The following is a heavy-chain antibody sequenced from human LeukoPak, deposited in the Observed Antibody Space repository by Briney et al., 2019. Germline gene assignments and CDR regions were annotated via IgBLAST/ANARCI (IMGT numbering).Heavy chain of an antibody. CDR3: ARDLSRESSGYYLFFDY. CDR2: ISSSSSYI. Sequence: AGGSLRLSCAASGFTFSSYSMNWVRQAPGKGLEWVSSISSSSSYIYYADSVKGRFTISRDNAKNSLYLQMNSLRAEDTAVYYCARDLSRESSGYYLFFDYWGQGTLVTVSS. D-gene: IGHD3-22*01. J-gene: IGHJ4*02. V-gene: IGHV3-21*01. CDR1: GFTFSSYS.